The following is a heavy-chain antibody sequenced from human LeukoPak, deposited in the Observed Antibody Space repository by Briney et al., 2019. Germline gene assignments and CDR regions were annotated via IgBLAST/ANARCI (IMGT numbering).Heavy chain of an antibody. D-gene: IGHD3-16*02. CDR2: VSGYNGNT. Sequence: GASVKVSCKTSGYTFTSHGINWLRQAPGQGPEWMGWVSGYNGNTDYAQKFQGRVTMTTDRSTNTVYMELRSLRSDDTAVYYCARDRPVMITFGGVIIAAYWGQGTLVSVSS. V-gene: IGHV1-18*01. CDR1: GYTFTSHG. J-gene: IGHJ4*02. CDR3: ARDRPVMITFGGVIIAAY.